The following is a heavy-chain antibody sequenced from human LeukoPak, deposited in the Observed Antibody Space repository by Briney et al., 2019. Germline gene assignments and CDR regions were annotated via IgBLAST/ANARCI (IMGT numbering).Heavy chain of an antibody. J-gene: IGHJ4*02. D-gene: IGHD6-13*01. Sequence: GGSLRLSCAASGFTFSSYAMSWVRQAPGKGLEWVSVISGSGTSTYYADSVKGRFTISRDNSKNTLYLQMNSLRAEDTALYYCAKVYSSSWTLFDYWGQGTLVTVSS. V-gene: IGHV3-23*01. CDR1: GFTFSSYA. CDR3: AKVYSSSWTLFDY. CDR2: ISGSGTST.